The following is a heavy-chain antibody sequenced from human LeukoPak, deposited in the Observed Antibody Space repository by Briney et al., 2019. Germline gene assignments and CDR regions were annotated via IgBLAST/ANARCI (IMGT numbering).Heavy chain of an antibody. D-gene: IGHD6-6*01. V-gene: IGHV1-18*01. CDR3: ARSSSLVHYVDV. CDR1: GYTFTSYG. J-gene: IGHJ6*03. CDR2: ISAYNGNT. Sequence: ASVKVSCKASGYTFTSYGISWVRQAPGQGLEWMGWISAYNGNTNYAQKLQGRVTMTTDTSTSTAYMELSSLRSEDTAVYYCARSSSLVHYVDVWGKGTTVTVSS.